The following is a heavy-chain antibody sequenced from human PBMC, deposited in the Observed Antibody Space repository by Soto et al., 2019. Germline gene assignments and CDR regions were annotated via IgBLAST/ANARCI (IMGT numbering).Heavy chain of an antibody. Sequence: QVQLVQSGAEVKRPGASVKVSCKASGYTFRNYGITWVRQAPGQGLEWMAWISPYNDNTNYAQDLQSGVRMTTDISRSTAYMALRSLTSEDTAMYYCARALVSGSDFWRAYDGGYFDYWGQGTLVTVSS. CDR2: ISPYNDNT. J-gene: IGHJ4*02. D-gene: IGHD3-3*01. V-gene: IGHV1-18*01. CDR1: GYTFRNYG. CDR3: ARALVSGSDFWRAYDGGYFDY.